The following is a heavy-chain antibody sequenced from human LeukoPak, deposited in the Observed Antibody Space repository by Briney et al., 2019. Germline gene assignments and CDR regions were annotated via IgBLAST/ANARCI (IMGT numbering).Heavy chain of an antibody. D-gene: IGHD3-22*01. CDR2: IYYSGST. CDR3: ARGFGGSTMIVVVRGYFDY. CDR1: GGSISSSSYY. Sequence: SETLSLTCTVSGGSISSSSYYWGWIRQPPGTGLEWIGSIYYSGSTYYNPSLKSRVTISVDTSKNQFSLKLSSVTAADTAVYYCARGFGGSTMIVVVRGYFDYWGQGTLVTVSS. J-gene: IGHJ4*02. V-gene: IGHV4-39*07.